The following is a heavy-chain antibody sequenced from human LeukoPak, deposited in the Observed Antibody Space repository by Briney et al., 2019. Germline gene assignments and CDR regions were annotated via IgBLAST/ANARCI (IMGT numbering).Heavy chain of an antibody. D-gene: IGHD1-26*01. J-gene: IGHJ4*02. CDR3: TTDLQYSGSYFGSYPFDY. CDR1: GFTFSNAW. Sequence: PGGSLRLSCAASGFTFSNAWMSWVRQAPGKGLEWVGRIKSKTDGGTTDYAAPVKGRFTISRDDSKNTLYLQMNSLKTEDTAVYYCTTDLQYSGSYFGSYPFDYWGQGTLVTVSS. CDR2: IKSKTDGGTT. V-gene: IGHV3-15*01.